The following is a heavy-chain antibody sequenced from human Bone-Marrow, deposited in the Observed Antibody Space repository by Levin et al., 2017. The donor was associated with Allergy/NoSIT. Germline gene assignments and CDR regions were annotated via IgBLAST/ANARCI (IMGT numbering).Heavy chain of an antibody. Sequence: GGSLRLSCAASGFTFSSYWMSWVRQAPGKGLEWVANIKQDGSEKYYVDSVKGRFTISRDNAKNSLYLQMNSLRAEDTAVYYCARGREWELPSLVDYWGQGTLVTVSS. D-gene: IGHD1-26*01. J-gene: IGHJ4*02. CDR1: GFTFSSYW. CDR2: IKQDGSEK. CDR3: ARGREWELPSLVDY. V-gene: IGHV3-7*01.